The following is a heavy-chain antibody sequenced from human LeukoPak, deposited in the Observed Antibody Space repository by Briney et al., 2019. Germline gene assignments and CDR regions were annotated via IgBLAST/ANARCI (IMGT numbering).Heavy chain of an antibody. D-gene: IGHD6-19*01. Sequence: VASVKVSCKASGYTFTGYYMHWVRQAPGQGLEWMGWINPDSGGTNYAQKFQGRVTMTRDTSISTAYMELSRLRSDDTAVYYCARDPDSHIAVAGTGWFDPWGQGTLVTVSS. CDR1: GYTFTGYY. CDR2: INPDSGGT. J-gene: IGHJ5*02. CDR3: ARDPDSHIAVAGTGWFDP. V-gene: IGHV1-2*02.